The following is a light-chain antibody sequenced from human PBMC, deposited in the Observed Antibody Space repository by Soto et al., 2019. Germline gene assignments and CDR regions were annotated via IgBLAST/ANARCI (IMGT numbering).Light chain of an antibody. CDR3: QHYNNLPPFT. J-gene: IGKJ3*01. V-gene: IGKV1-33*01. CDR2: GAS. Sequence: DIQMTQSPSSLSASVGARVSITCQASQDIRTSLSWFQHKPGRAPKLLIYGASYLETGVPSRFRGSGSGTDFTFTISSLQPEDTATYYSQHYNNLPPFTFGPGTIVDIK. CDR1: QDIRTS.